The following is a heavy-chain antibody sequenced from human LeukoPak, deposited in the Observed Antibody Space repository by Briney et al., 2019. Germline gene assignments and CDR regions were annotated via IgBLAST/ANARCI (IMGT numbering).Heavy chain of an antibody. Sequence: LSGGSLRLSCAASGFTFDDYGMSWVRQAPGNGLEWVSGINWNGGSTGYADSVKGRFTSSRDNAKNSLYLQMNSLRAEDTALYYCARGWSSSWYFYWGQGTLVTVSS. D-gene: IGHD6-13*01. CDR1: GFTFDDYG. J-gene: IGHJ4*02. CDR3: ARGWSSSWYFY. CDR2: INWNGGST. V-gene: IGHV3-20*04.